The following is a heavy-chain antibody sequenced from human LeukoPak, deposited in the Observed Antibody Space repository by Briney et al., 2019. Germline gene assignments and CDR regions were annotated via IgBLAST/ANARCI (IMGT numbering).Heavy chain of an antibody. D-gene: IGHD6-13*01. Sequence: SETLSLACTVSGGSISSGDYYWSWIRQPPGKGLEWIGYIFYSGNTYYNPSLKSRVTISVDTSKNQFSLNLSSVTAADTAVYYCARDSYSSSRQTFDYWGQGTLVTVSS. CDR3: ARDSYSSSRQTFDY. CDR1: GGSISSGDYY. CDR2: IFYSGNT. J-gene: IGHJ4*02. V-gene: IGHV4-30-4*01.